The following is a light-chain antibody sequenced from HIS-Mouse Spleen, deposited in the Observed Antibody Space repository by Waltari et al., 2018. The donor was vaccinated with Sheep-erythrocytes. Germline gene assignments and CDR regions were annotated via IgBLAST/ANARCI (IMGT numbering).Light chain of an antibody. CDR1: SSDVGGYNY. V-gene: IGLV2-11*01. J-gene: IGLJ2*01. Sequence: QSALTQPRSVSGSPGQSVTIPCTGTSSDVGGYNYVSWYQQHPGKAPKLMIYDVSKRPAGVPDRCSGSKSGNTASLTISGLQADDEADYYCCSYAGSYTVVFGGGTKLTVL. CDR3: CSYAGSYTVV. CDR2: DVS.